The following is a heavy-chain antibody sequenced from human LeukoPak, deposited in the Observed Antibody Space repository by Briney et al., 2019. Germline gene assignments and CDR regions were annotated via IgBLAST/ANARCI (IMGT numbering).Heavy chain of an antibody. D-gene: IGHD3-10*01. V-gene: IGHV3-9*01. CDR3: AKADYYGSGSYMNIDY. CDR2: ISWNSGST. CDR1: GFTFDDYA. Sequence: GGSLRLSCAASGFTFDDYAMHWVRQAPGKGLEWVSGISWNSGSTGYADSVKGRFTISRDNAKNSLYLQMNSLRAEDTALYYCAKADYYGSGSYMNIDYWGQGTLVTVSS. J-gene: IGHJ4*02.